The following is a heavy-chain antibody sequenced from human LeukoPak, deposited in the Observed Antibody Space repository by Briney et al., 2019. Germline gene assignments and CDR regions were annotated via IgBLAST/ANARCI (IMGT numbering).Heavy chain of an antibody. CDR3: ARGGDTSGYYRTNWFFDL. CDR1: GGSISSSC. V-gene: IGHV4-4*07. J-gene: IGHJ2*01. Sequence: PSETLSLTCTVSGGSISSSCWSWIRQPGGRGLEWIGRISASGSTNYTPSLKSRVTMSVDTSKNQFSLRLSSVTAADTAVYYCARGGDTSGYYRTNWFFDLWGRGTLVTVSS. CDR2: ISASGST. D-gene: IGHD3-3*01.